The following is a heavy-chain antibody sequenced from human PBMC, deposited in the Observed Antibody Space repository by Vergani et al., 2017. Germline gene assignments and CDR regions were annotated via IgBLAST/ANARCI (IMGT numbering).Heavy chain of an antibody. CDR3: ARDLTTYVLRYVDGNSFDL. J-gene: IGHJ4*02. CDR2: IKSDGRIT. D-gene: IGHD3-9*01. Sequence: DVHLAESGGGFFQPGGSLRLSCSASGFSFNSYWMHWVRQVPGKGLLWVSRIKSDGRITAYADSVKGRFTISRDNAQNTLYLQMNSLRAEDTAVYYCARDLTTYVLRYVDGNSFDLWGQGTLVTVSS. V-gene: IGHV3-74*03. CDR1: GFSFNSYW.